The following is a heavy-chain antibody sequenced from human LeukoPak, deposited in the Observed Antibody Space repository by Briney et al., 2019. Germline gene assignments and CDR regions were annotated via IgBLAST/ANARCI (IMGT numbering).Heavy chain of an antibody. J-gene: IGHJ4*02. Sequence: SATLSLTCTVSGGSISSYYWTWIRRPPGKGLEWIGSLYYSGSTNYNPSLKSRVTISVDTSKNQFSLKLSSVTAADTAVYYCARNSYYGSGSYPDYWGQGTLVTVSS. CDR1: GGSISSYY. D-gene: IGHD3-10*01. CDR3: ARNSYYGSGSYPDY. CDR2: LYYSGST. V-gene: IGHV4-59*01.